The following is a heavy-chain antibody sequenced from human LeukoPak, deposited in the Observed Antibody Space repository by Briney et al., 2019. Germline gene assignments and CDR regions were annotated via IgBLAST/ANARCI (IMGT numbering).Heavy chain of an antibody. CDR1: GFTFNNYA. D-gene: IGHD6-19*01. CDR2: ISGGAGST. CDR3: AKVEVGSSGWYIGHY. Sequence: PGGSLRLSCAASGFTFNNYAMSWVRQAPGKGLEWVSIISGGAGSTYYADSVKGRFTISRDNSKNTLYLQMNSLRAEDTAVYYCAKVEVGSSGWYIGHYWGQGTLVTVSS. V-gene: IGHV3-23*01. J-gene: IGHJ4*02.